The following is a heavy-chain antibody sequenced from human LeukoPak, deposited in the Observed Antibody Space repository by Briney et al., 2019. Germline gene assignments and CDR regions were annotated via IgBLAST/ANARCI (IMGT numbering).Heavy chain of an antibody. CDR2: ISSNGGST. D-gene: IGHD2-15*01. CDR3: ARANQRLVGYCSGGSCYFDY. Sequence: GGSLRLSCAASGFTFSSYAMHWVRQAPGKGLEYVSAISSNGGSTYYANSVKGRFTISRDNSKNTLYLQMGSLRAEDMAVYYCARANQRLVGYCSGGSCYFDYWGQGTLVTVSS. V-gene: IGHV3-64*01. J-gene: IGHJ4*02. CDR1: GFTFSSYA.